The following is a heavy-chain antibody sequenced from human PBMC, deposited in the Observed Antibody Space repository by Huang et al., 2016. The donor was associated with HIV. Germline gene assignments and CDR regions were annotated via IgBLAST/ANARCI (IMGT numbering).Heavy chain of an antibody. V-gene: IGHV4-39*01. CDR1: GGSINTGRYY. CDR3: ARNHDFWRGRMFAISYFDV. CDR2: LYPTGKR. Sequence: QMRFQESGPGLVKPSGTLSLICNVSGGSINTGRYYWGWIRQPPGKGLEWGGILYPTGKRHDDPSLKGRLTISADPSKNQFSLNLSSVTAADTAIYYCARNHDFWRGRMFAISYFDVWGRGTLVTVAS. D-gene: IGHD3-3*01. J-gene: IGHJ2*01.